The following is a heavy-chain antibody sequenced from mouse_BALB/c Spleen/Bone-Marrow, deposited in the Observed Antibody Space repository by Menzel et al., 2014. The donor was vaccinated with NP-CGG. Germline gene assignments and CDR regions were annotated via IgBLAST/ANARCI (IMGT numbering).Heavy chain of an antibody. J-gene: IGHJ4*01. V-gene: IGHV1-4*01. CDR3: AYGNYGYAMDY. CDR2: INPSSGYT. CDR1: GYTFTSYT. Sequence: VQLQQSGAELARPGASVKMSCKASGYTFTSYTMHWVKQRPGQGLEWIGYINPSSGYTNYNQKFKDKATLTAEKSSSTAYMQLSSLTSEDSAVYYCAYGNYGYAMDYWGQGTSVTVSS. D-gene: IGHD2-10*02.